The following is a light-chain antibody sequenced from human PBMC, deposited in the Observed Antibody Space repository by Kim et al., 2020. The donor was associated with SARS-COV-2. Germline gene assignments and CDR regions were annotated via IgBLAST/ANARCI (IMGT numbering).Light chain of an antibody. CDR2: ASH. V-gene: IGLV1-44*01. J-gene: IGLJ2*01. Sequence: GQWVTISCSGGNSNIGSNAVSWYQQLPGAAPKLLIYASHQRPSGVPDRFSGSKSGTSASLAIRGLHSEDEADYHCAAWDASLNSPVFGGGTQLTVL. CDR1: NSNIGSNA. CDR3: AAWDASLNSPV.